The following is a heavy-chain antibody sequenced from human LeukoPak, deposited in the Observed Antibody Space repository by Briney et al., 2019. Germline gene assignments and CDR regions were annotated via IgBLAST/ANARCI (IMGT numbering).Heavy chain of an antibody. Sequence: ASVKVTCKASGYTFTSYYMHWVRQAPGQGLEWMGIINPSGGSTSYAQRFQGRVTMTRDVSTSTVYMELSSLRAEDTAVYYCAKDLTCDVWGKGTTVTVSS. CDR3: AKDLTCDV. V-gene: IGHV1-46*01. CDR1: GYTFTSYY. CDR2: INPSGGST. J-gene: IGHJ6*04.